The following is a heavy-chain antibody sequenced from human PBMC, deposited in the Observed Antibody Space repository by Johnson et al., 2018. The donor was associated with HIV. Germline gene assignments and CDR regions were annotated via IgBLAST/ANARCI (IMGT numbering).Heavy chain of an antibody. Sequence: QVLLVESGGGVVQPGRSLRLSCVASGFIFRMYAMHWVRQAPGKGLEWVALISHDEANQYYADSVKGRFLVSRDDSMNTLFLEMKSVRPEDTAVYYCARTPYGDYDDAFDIWGQGTMVTVSS. CDR2: ISHDEANQ. D-gene: IGHD4-17*01. J-gene: IGHJ3*02. CDR3: ARTPYGDYDDAFDI. V-gene: IGHV3-30-3*01. CDR1: GFIFRMYA.